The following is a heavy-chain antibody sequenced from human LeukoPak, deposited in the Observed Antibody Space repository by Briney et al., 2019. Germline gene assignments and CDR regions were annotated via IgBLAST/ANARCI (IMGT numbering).Heavy chain of an antibody. V-gene: IGHV1-8*03. D-gene: IGHD3-10*01. Sequence: GASVKVSCKASGYTFTSYDINWVRQATGQGLEWMGWMNPNSGNTGYAQKFQGRVTITRNTSISTAYMELSSLRSEDTAVYYCARVYSMVRGVNGYAFDIWGQGTMVTVSS. CDR2: MNPNSGNT. CDR3: ARVYSMVRGVNGYAFDI. CDR1: GYTFTSYD. J-gene: IGHJ3*02.